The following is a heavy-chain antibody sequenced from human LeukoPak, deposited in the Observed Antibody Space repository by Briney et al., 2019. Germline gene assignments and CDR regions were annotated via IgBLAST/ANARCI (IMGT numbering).Heavy chain of an antibody. J-gene: IGHJ1*01. V-gene: IGHV3-15*01. Sequence: GGSLRLSCAASGFTFSNAWMSWVRQASGKGLEWVGCIKSKTDGGTTDYAAPVKGRFTISRDDSKNTLYLQMNSLKTEDTAVYYCTTANRYYYGSGSYYDWGQGTLVTVSS. CDR2: IKSKTDGGTT. CDR3: TTANRYYYGSGSYYD. D-gene: IGHD3-10*01. CDR1: GFTFSNAW.